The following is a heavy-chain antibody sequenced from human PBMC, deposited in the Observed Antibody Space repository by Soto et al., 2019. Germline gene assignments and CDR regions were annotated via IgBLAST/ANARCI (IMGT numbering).Heavy chain of an antibody. CDR2: IYHSGST. CDR3: ARDVGYHYDGSPSGQFDF. V-gene: IGHV4-4*02. CDR1: GNSISSTNW. Sequence: QVELQESGPGLVKPSGTLSLTCAVSGNSISSTNWWSWVRQSPGKGLEWIGEIYHSGSTNYNPSLKSRVTISVDKSKNQFSLKLSSVTAADTAVYYCARDVGYHYDGSPSGQFDFWGRGTLVTVSS. J-gene: IGHJ4*02. D-gene: IGHD3-22*01.